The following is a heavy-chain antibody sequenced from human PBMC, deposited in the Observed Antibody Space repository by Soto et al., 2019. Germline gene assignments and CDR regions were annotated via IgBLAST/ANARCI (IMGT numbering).Heavy chain of an antibody. D-gene: IGHD1-26*01. V-gene: IGHV3-23*01. CDR1: GFIFVNYA. CDR3: LKDPLPGCHSEWFDP. J-gene: IGHJ5*01. CDR2: ISGSGDTA. Sequence: PGGSLRLSCAASGFIFVNYAMTWVRQTPGRGLEWVSAISGSGDTAYYADSVKGRFTISRDSSKNTLYLQMNSLRVEDTARYYCLKDPLPGCHSEWFDPWGQGTKVTVSS.